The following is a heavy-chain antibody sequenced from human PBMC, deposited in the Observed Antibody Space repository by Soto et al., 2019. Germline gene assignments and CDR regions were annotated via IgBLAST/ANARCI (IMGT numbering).Heavy chain of an antibody. Sequence: VKVSCKASGGTFSSYAISWVRQAPGQGLEWMGGIIPIFGTANYAQKFQGRVTITADESTSTAYMELSSLRSEDTAVYYCARDSRFLEEGYYYYGMDVWGQGTTVTVSS. J-gene: IGHJ6*02. CDR3: ARDSRFLEEGYYYYGMDV. CDR1: GGTFSSYA. D-gene: IGHD3-3*01. CDR2: IIPIFGTA. V-gene: IGHV1-69*01.